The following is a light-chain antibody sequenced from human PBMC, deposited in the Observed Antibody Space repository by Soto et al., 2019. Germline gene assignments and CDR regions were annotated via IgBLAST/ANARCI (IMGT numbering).Light chain of an antibody. J-gene: IGLJ1*01. CDR3: CSYAASNTLYV. Sequence: QSALTQPASVSGSPGQSITISCTGTSSDVGTHNPVSWYQQHPGKAPKLIIYEGTKRPSGVSDRFSASKSGNTASLTIFGLQAEDEADYYCCSYAASNTLYVFGTGTKLTVL. CDR2: EGT. CDR1: SSDVGTHNP. V-gene: IGLV2-23*01.